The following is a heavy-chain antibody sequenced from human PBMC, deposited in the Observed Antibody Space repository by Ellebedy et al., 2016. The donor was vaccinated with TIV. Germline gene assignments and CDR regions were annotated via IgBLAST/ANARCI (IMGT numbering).Heavy chain of an antibody. Sequence: GGSLRLXXAASGFTFGNYAMNWVRQTPGKGLEWVAFISYDGNNKYYADSMKGRFTLSRDNSKNTLFLEMSSLRTEDTAVYYCARDRSYSPTYWGQGTLVTVSS. CDR3: ARDRSYSPTY. J-gene: IGHJ4*02. V-gene: IGHV3-30*04. CDR2: ISYDGNNK. CDR1: GFTFGNYA. D-gene: IGHD1-26*01.